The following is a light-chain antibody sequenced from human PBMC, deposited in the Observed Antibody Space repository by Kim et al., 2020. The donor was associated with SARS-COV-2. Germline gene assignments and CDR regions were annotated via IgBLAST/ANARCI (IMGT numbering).Light chain of an antibody. J-gene: IGLJ3*02. CDR3: NSRESGVNHVV. CDR2: EKN. CDR1: SRRSYY. V-gene: IGLV3-19*01. Sequence: AWGQKVRITCQGDSRRSYYASWYQQKPGQAPVLVIYEKNNRPSGIPDRFSGSSSGNTASLTITGAQAEDEADYYCNSRESGVNHVVFGGGTQLTVL.